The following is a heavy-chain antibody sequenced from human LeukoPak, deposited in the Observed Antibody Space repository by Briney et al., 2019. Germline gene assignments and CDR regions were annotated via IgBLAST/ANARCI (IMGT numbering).Heavy chain of an antibody. J-gene: IGHJ4*02. Sequence: ASVKVSCKASGYTFTGYYMHWVRQAPGQGLEWMGWINPNSGGTNYAQNFQGRVTMTRDTSISTAYMELSRLRSDDTAVYYCARSPYGGNSFDYWGQGTLVTVSS. CDR2: INPNSGGT. V-gene: IGHV1-2*02. CDR1: GYTFTGYY. CDR3: ARSPYGGNSFDY. D-gene: IGHD4-23*01.